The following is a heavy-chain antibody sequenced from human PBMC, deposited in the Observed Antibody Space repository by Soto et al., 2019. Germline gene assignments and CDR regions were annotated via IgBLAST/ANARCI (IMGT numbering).Heavy chain of an antibody. J-gene: IGHJ4*02. CDR3: ARELRGQIVDY. CDR2: ISGYNGNT. V-gene: IGHV1-18*01. D-gene: IGHD3-22*01. CDR1: GYTFTSYG. Sequence: QVQLVQSGAEVKKPGASVKVSCKASGYTFTSYGISWVRQAPGQGLEWMGWISGYNGNTKYAQKLQGRVPMTTDTSTSTAYMELGSLGSDDTAVYYRARELRGQIVDYWGQGTLVTVSS.